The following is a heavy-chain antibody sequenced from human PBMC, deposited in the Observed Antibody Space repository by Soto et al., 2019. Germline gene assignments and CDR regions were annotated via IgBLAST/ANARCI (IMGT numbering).Heavy chain of an antibody. CDR1: GFTFSSYS. CDR2: ITRNSDV. Sequence: GGSLRLSCAASGFTFSSYSIHWVRQAPGRGLEWVSAITRNSDVYYADSVKGRFTISRDNAKNSVSLQLDSLRAEDTAVYYCASEETAWPLAYGFDAWGQGTAVTVSS. D-gene: IGHD2-21*02. J-gene: IGHJ6*02. V-gene: IGHV3-21*01. CDR3: ASEETAWPLAYGFDA.